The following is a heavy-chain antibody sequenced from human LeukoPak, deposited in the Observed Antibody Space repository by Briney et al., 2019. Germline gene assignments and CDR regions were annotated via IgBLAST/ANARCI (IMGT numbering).Heavy chain of an antibody. D-gene: IGHD3-16*01. CDR1: GFTFSSYS. CDR3: AREGFWGAFDI. J-gene: IGHJ3*02. CDR2: ISSSSSTI. Sequence: AGGSLRLSCAASGFTFSSYSMNWVRQAPGKGLEWVSYISSSSSTIYYADSVKGRFTISRDNAKNSLYLQMNSLRAEDTAVYYCAREGFWGAFDIWGQGTMVTVSS. V-gene: IGHV3-48*01.